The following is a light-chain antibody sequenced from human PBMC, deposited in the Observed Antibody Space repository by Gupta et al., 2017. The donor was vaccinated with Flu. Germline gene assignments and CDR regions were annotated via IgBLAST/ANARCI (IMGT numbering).Light chain of an antibody. V-gene: IGKV3-11*01. Sequence: VFLQSSATLSLSPGERATLSCRASQSVTSYLAWYQQKPGQAPRLLIYDTSNRATGIPARFSGSGSGTDFTLTISSLEPEDFAVYYCQQRSNWPPFTFGPGTRVDIK. CDR3: QQRSNWPPFT. J-gene: IGKJ3*01. CDR2: DTS. CDR1: QSVTSY.